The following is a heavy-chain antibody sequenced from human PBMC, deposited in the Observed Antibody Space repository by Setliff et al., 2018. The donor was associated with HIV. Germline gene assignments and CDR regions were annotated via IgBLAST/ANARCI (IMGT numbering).Heavy chain of an antibody. J-gene: IGHJ4*02. D-gene: IGHD3-22*01. Sequence: KPSETLSLTCTVSGGSISSYYWSWIRQPPGKGLEWIGYIYASGSTNYNPSLKSRVTISIDTSKNQCSLRLRSVTAADTALYYCARLGRAIDRGGYSLRFDYWGQGTLVTVSS. V-gene: IGHV4-4*09. CDR1: GGSISSYY. CDR3: ARLGRAIDRGGYSLRFDY. CDR2: IYASGST.